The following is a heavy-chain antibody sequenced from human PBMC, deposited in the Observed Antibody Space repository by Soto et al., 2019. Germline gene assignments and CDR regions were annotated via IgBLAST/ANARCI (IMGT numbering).Heavy chain of an antibody. J-gene: IGHJ4*02. CDR3: ARYASGSSYFDY. CDR2: IYHSGST. CDR1: SGSISSLNW. D-gene: IGHD3-10*01. Sequence: SETLSLTCAVSSGSISSLNWWTWVRQPPGKGLEWIGEIYHSGSTNYNPSLKSRVTMSVDKSNNQFSLNLNSVTAADTAVYYCARYASGSSYFDYWGQGTLVTVSS. V-gene: IGHV4-4*02.